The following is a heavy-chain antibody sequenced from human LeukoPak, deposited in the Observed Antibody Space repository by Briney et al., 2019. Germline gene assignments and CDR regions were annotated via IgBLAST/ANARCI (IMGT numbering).Heavy chain of an antibody. V-gene: IGHV4-59*01. CDR2: IYYSGST. Sequence: SETLSLTCTVSGGSISSYYWSWIRQPPGKGLEWIGYIYYSGSTNYNPSLKSRVTISVDTSKNQFSLKLSSVTAADTAVYYCARYREFYYGMDVWGQGTTVTVSS. J-gene: IGHJ6*02. CDR3: ARYREFYYGMDV. D-gene: IGHD3-10*01. CDR1: GGSISSYY.